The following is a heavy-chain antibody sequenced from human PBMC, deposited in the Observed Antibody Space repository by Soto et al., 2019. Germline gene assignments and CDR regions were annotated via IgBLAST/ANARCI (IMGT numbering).Heavy chain of an antibody. V-gene: IGHV1-3*01. CDR2: INAGNGNT. Sequence: QVQLVQSGAEVKKPGASVKVSCKASGYTFTSYAMYWVRQAPGQRLEWMGWINAGNGNTKYSQKFQGRVTITRDTSASTAYMELSSLRSEDTAVYYCARDLLVGHHYYFDYWGQGTLVTVSS. D-gene: IGHD1-26*01. CDR3: ARDLLVGHHYYFDY. CDR1: GYTFTSYA. J-gene: IGHJ4*02.